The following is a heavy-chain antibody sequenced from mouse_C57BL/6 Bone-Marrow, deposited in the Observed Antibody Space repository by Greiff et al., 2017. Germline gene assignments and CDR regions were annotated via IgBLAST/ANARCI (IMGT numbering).Heavy chain of an antibody. V-gene: IGHV1-72*01. CDR3: ARCGRLRRNLDYAMDY. CDR1: GYTFTSYW. Sequence: QVQLQQSGAELVKPGASVKLSCKASGYTFTSYWMHWVKQRPGRGLEWIGRIDPNSGGTKYNEKFKSKATLTVDKPSSPAYMQISSLTSEDSAVYYCARCGRLRRNLDYAMDYWGQGTSVTVSS. J-gene: IGHJ4*01. D-gene: IGHD3-2*02. CDR2: IDPNSGGT.